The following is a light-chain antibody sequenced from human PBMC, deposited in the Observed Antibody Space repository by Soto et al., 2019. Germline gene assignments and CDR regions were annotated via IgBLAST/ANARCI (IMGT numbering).Light chain of an antibody. CDR1: QSIAGY. CDR2: AAS. V-gene: IGKV1-39*01. CDR3: QQSYSTPRT. Sequence: DIQMTQSPSSLSASVGDRVTITCRASQSIAGYLNWYQQKPGKAPKLLIYAASSLQSGVPSRFSGSGSGTDFALTISSLQPEDFATYYCQQSYSTPRTFGQGTKLEIQ. J-gene: IGKJ2*01.